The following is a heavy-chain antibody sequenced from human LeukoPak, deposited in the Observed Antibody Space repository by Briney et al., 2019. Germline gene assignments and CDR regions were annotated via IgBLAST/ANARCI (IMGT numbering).Heavy chain of an antibody. CDR3: ANSGDNNQSKYSLWY. CDR1: GFTFSNAW. J-gene: IGHJ4*02. CDR2: ISYDGSNK. Sequence: QTGGSLRLSCAASGFTFSNAWMSWVRQAPGKGLEWVAVISYDGSNKYYADSVKGRFTISRDNSKNTLYLQMNSLRAEDKAVYYCANSGDNNQSKYSLWYWGQGTLVTVSS. V-gene: IGHV3-30*18. D-gene: IGHD3-10*01.